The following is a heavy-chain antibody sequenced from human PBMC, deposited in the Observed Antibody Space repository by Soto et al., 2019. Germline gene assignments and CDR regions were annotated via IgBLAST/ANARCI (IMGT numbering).Heavy chain of an antibody. Sequence: QVQLVESGGGLVKRGGSLRLSCAASGFTFSDYYMSWIRQAPGKGLEWVSYISSSSSYTNYADSVKGRFTISRDNAKNSLYLQMNSLRAEDTAVYYCARNNRVVTVDWFDPWGQGTPVTVSS. CDR1: GFTFSDYY. D-gene: IGHD2-21*02. J-gene: IGHJ5*02. CDR3: ARNNRVVTVDWFDP. CDR2: ISSSSSYT. V-gene: IGHV3-11*05.